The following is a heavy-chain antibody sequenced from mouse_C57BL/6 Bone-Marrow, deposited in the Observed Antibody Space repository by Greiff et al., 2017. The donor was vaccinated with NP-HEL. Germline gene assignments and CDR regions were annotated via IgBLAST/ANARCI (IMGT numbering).Heavy chain of an antibody. Sequence: VQLQQPGAELVKPGASVKLSCKASGYTFTSYWMQWVKQRPGHGLEWIGEIDPSDSYTNYNQKFKGTATLTVDTSSSTAYMQLSSLTSEDSAVYYCARPPYYGSSYGFAYWGQGTLVTVSA. CDR1: GYTFTSYW. CDR2: IDPSDSYT. J-gene: IGHJ3*01. D-gene: IGHD1-1*01. CDR3: ARPPYYGSSYGFAY. V-gene: IGHV1-50*01.